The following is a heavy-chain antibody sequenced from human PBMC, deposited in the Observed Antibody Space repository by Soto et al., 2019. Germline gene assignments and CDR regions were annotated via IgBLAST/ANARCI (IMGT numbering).Heavy chain of an antibody. CDR3: ARHPRDGYTLGAFDI. D-gene: IGHD5-18*01. J-gene: IGHJ3*02. CDR1: GGSISSSSYY. CDR2: IYYSGST. Sequence: PSETLSLTCTVSGGSISSSSYYWGWIRQPPGKGLEWIGSIYYSGSTYYNPSLKSRVTISVDTSKNQFSLKLSSVTAADTAVYYCARHPRDGYTLGAFDIWGQGTMVTVSS. V-gene: IGHV4-39*01.